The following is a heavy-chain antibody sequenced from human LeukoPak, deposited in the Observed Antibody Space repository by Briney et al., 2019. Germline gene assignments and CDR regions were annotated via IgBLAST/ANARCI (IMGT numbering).Heavy chain of an antibody. V-gene: IGHV1-3*01. J-gene: IGHJ4*02. CDR2: VDAGNGNT. CDR1: GYTFTSYA. D-gene: IGHD5-12*01. Sequence: ASVKVSCKASGYTFTSYAMHWVRQAPGQRLEWMGWVDAGNGNTKYSQKFQGRVTITRDTSASTAYMELSSLRSEDTAVYYCARDQATRIPNSDYWGQGTLVTVSS. CDR3: ARDQATRIPNSDY.